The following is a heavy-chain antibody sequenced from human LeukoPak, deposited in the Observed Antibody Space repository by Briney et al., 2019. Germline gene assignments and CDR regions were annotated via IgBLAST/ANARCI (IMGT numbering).Heavy chain of an antibody. D-gene: IGHD6-19*01. Sequence: ASVKVSCKASGYTFTNYAMNWVRQAPGQGLEWMGWINTNTGNPTYAQGFTGRFVFSSDTSVSTAYLQINSLKAEDTAVYYCARGNRKIAVDIWGQGTLVTVSS. V-gene: IGHV7-4-1*02. CDR3: ARGNRKIAVDI. CDR2: INTNTGNP. J-gene: IGHJ4*02. CDR1: GYTFTNYA.